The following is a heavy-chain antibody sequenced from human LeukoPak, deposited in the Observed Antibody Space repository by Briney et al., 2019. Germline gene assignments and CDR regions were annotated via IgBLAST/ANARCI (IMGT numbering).Heavy chain of an antibody. Sequence: PSETLSLTCAVYGGSFSGYYWSWIRQPPGKGLEWIGEINHSGSTNYNPSLKSRVTISVDTSKNQFSLKLSSVTAADTAVYYCARGLGDSSGYYSSYFDYWGQGTLITVSS. CDR3: ARGLGDSSGYYSSYFDY. CDR1: GGSFSGYY. J-gene: IGHJ4*02. D-gene: IGHD3-22*01. V-gene: IGHV4-34*01. CDR2: INHSGST.